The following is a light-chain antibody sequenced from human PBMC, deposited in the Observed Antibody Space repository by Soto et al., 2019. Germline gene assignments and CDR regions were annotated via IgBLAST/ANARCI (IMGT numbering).Light chain of an antibody. CDR3: QHYNSYSEA. J-gene: IGKJ1*01. V-gene: IGKV1-5*03. CDR1: QTISSW. Sequence: DIQMTQSPSTLSGSVGDRVTITCRASQTISSWLAWYQQKPGKAPKLLIYKASTLKSGVPSRFSGSGSGTEFTLTIRSLQPDDFATYYFQHYNSYSEAFGKGTQVELK. CDR2: KAS.